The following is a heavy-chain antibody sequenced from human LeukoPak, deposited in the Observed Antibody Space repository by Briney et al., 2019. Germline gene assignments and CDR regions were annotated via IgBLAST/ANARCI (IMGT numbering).Heavy chain of an antibody. D-gene: IGHD3-3*01. CDR1: GYTFTNYG. V-gene: IGHV1-18*01. Sequence: ASVTVPCKASGYTFTNYGTSWVRQAPAQGLEWMGWICAYNGNTNHPQMLQGRVTMTTDTTTSTAYMELRSLRSDDTAVYYCARSGRRRITIFGVAPGSYNWFDPWGEGTLVAVSS. CDR3: ARSGRRRITIFGVAPGSYNWFDP. CDR2: ICAYNGNT. J-gene: IGHJ5*02.